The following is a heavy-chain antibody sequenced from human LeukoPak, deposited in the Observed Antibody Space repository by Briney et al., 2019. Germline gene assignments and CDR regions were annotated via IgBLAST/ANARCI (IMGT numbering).Heavy chain of an antibody. CDR3: ATPYCSSISCLDVFNV. Sequence: SETLSLTCNVSGVSVTDGRYYWTWIRHHPGKGLEWMGYKYYSGSVKYNPSLKSRLTISIDTSKNQFPLQLNSVTAADTATYYCATPYCSSISCLDVFNVWGQGTRVTVSS. CDR1: GVSVTDGRYY. D-gene: IGHD2-2*01. CDR2: KYYSGSV. V-gene: IGHV4-31*03. J-gene: IGHJ3*01.